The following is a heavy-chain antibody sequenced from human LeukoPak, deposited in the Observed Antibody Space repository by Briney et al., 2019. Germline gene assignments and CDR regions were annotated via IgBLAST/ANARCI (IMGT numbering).Heavy chain of an antibody. CDR3: ARVDGYCSGGSCYGNYYYYYMDV. J-gene: IGHJ6*03. CDR2: INWNGGST. D-gene: IGHD2-15*01. Sequence: PGGSLRLSCAASGFTFDDYGMSWVRQAPGEGLEWVSGINWNGGSTGYADSVKGRFTISRDNAKNSLYLQMNSLRAEDTALYYCARVDGYCSGGSCYGNYYYYYMDVWGKGTTVTVSS. CDR1: GFTFDDYG. V-gene: IGHV3-20*04.